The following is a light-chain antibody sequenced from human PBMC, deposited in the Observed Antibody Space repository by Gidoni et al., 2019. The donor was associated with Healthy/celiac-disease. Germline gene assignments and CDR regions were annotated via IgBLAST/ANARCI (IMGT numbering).Light chain of an antibody. CDR3: QRSYSHPG. V-gene: IGKV1-39*01. CDR1: QSISSY. J-gene: IGKJ3*01. CDR2: AAS. Sequence: DIQMTQSPSPLSASVGDRVTIPCLASQSISSYLNWYQQKPGKAPKLLIYAASSLQSGIPSRCSGSGSVTDFTRTISSLQPEDFATYYCQRSYSHPGFGPGTKVDIK.